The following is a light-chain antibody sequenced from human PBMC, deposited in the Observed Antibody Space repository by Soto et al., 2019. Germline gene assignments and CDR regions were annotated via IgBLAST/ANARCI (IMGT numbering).Light chain of an antibody. CDR3: QQYNSYQWT. Sequence: DIQMTQSPSSLSTSVGDRVTTTCRASQDIRKYVAWYQQKPGRVPNLLIFGAATLQSGVPSRFSGSGSGKEFTLTISSLQPDDFATYYCQQYNSYQWTLGQGTKVDIK. CDR1: QDIRKY. CDR2: GAA. J-gene: IGKJ1*01. V-gene: IGKV1-27*01.